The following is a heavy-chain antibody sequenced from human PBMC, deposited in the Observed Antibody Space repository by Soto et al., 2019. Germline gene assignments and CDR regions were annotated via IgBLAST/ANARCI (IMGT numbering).Heavy chain of an antibody. CDR1: GYTFTSYG. D-gene: IGHD6-19*01. J-gene: IGHJ4*02. CDR2: ISAYNGNT. Sequence: QVQLVQSGAEVKKPGASVKVSCKASGYTFTSYGISWVRQAPGQGLEWMGRISAYNGNTNHAQKLQGRVTMTTDAPTSTAYMELRSLRSDDTAVYYCARDLVTGYSSGPHLFDYWGQGTLVTVSS. V-gene: IGHV1-18*01. CDR3: ARDLVTGYSSGPHLFDY.